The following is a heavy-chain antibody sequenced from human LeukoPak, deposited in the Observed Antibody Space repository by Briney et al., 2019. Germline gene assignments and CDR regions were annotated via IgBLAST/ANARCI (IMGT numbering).Heavy chain of an antibody. J-gene: IGHJ4*02. Sequence: GGSLRLSCAASGFSFISYGMHWVRQAPGKGLEWVGVISDDGSSKDYADSVKGRFTISRVNSKEILYLQMNSLRDEDTAVYYCAKRPSDYADCVTYFDYWGQGTLVTVSS. V-gene: IGHV3-30*18. D-gene: IGHD4-17*01. CDR1: GFSFISYG. CDR2: ISDDGSSK. CDR3: AKRPSDYADCVTYFDY.